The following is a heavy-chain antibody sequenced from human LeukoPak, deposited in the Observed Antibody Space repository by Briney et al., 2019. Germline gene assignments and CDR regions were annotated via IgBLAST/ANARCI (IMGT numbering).Heavy chain of an antibody. CDR2: IELDEHNK. Sequence: QSGGSLRLSCAASGFSFKGYWMSWVRQAPGKGLQWVAHIELDEHNKYYVASVKGRFTISRDNAKNSLYLQMDSLRAEDTAVYYCARGGSASFDYWGQGTQVTVSS. J-gene: IGHJ4*02. D-gene: IGHD3-16*01. CDR3: ARGGSASFDY. CDR1: GFSFKGYW. V-gene: IGHV3-7*01.